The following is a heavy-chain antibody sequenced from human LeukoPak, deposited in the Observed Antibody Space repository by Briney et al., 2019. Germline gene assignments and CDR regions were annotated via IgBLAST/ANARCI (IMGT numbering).Heavy chain of an antibody. CDR3: VRAAYCGGDCYLFDY. CDR2: IYYSGST. J-gene: IGHJ4*02. D-gene: IGHD2-21*02. CDR1: SDSIYSSNYY. V-gene: IGHV4-39*01. Sequence: PSGTLSLTCAVSSDSIYSSNYYWGWIRQPPGKGLEWIGSIYYSGSTYYNSSLKSRVTISVDTSKNQFSLKLSSLTAADTAVYYCVRAAYCGGDCYLFDYWGQGTLVTVSS.